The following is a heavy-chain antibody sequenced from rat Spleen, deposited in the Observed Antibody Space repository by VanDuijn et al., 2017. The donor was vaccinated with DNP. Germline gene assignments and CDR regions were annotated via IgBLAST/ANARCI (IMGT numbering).Heavy chain of an antibody. V-gene: IGHV5-7*01. CDR3: TAIGTTHWFAY. D-gene: IGHD1-5*01. CDR2: ISYDGSSS. CDR1: GFIFSNYD. Sequence: EVQLVESGGGLVQPGRSLKLSCAVSGFIFSNYDMAWVRQAPKKGLEWVATISYDGSSSYHQDSVKGRITISRDDATSTLYMQLDSLRSEDTATYYCTAIGTTHWFAYWGQGTLVTVSS. J-gene: IGHJ3*01.